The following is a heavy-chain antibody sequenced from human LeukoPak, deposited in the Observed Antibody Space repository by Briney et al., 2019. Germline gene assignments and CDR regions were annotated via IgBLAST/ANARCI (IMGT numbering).Heavy chain of an antibody. J-gene: IGHJ4*02. D-gene: IGHD2-2*01. Sequence: GGSLRLSCAASGFTFSSYAMSWVRQAPGKGLEWVSAIIASGGSTYYADSVKGRFTISRDNSKNTLYLQMNSLRAADTALYYCAKLIPLVDCSSTSCYGFDYWGQGTLVTVSS. CDR3: AKLIPLVDCSSTSCYGFDY. CDR1: GFTFSSYA. CDR2: IIASGGST. V-gene: IGHV3-23*01.